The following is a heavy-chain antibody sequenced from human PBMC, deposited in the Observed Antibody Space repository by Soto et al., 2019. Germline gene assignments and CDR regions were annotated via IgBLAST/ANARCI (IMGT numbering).Heavy chain of an antibody. V-gene: IGHV4-59*01. CDR1: GGSISSYY. Sequence: PSETLSLTCTVSGGSISSYYWSWIRQPPGKGLEWIGYIYYSGSTNYNPSLKSRVTISVDTSKNQFSLKLSSVTAADTAVYYCARGLYDRSGYNEGGLGALDIWGQGTMVTVSS. D-gene: IGHD3-22*01. CDR2: IYYSGST. J-gene: IGHJ3*02. CDR3: ARGLYDRSGYNEGGLGALDI.